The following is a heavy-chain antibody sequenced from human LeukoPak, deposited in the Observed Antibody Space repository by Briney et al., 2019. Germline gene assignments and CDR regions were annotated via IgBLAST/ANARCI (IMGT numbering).Heavy chain of an antibody. D-gene: IGHD3-10*01. Sequence: SETLSLTRAVYGGAFSGYYWSWIRQPPGKGLEWIGEINHSGSTNYNPSLKSRVTISVDTSKNQFSLKLSSVTAADTAVYYCARAVKRITMVRGVRYYFDYWGQGTLVTVSS. CDR2: INHSGST. V-gene: IGHV4-34*01. J-gene: IGHJ4*02. CDR1: GGAFSGYY. CDR3: ARAVKRITMVRGVRYYFDY.